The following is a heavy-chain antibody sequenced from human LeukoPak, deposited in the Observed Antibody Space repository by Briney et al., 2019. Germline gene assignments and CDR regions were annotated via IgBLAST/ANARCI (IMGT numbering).Heavy chain of an antibody. J-gene: IGHJ4*02. V-gene: IGHV4-59*01. CDR3: ARDRRYYDSSGYYFNFDY. Sequence: PSETLSLTCTVSGGSISSYYWSWIRQPAGKGLEWIGYIYYSGSTNYNPSLKSRVTISVDTSKNQFSLKLSSVTAADTAVYYCARDRRYYDSSGYYFNFDYWGQGTLVTVSS. CDR1: GGSISSYY. CDR2: IYYSGST. D-gene: IGHD3-22*01.